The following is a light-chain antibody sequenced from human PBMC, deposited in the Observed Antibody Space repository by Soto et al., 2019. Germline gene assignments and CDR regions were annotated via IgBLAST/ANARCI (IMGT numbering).Light chain of an antibody. J-gene: IGKJ1*01. CDR2: LGS. CDR1: QSLLNSAGYNY. CDR3: MQGIQTPPS. Sequence: DIVMTQSPLSLPVTPGEPASISCTSNQSLLNSAGYNYLDWYLQKPGQSPQVLIFLGSYRASGVHDRFSGSGSGPEFTLKISRVASEDVGVYFCMQGIQTPPSFGRGTRVEI. V-gene: IGKV2-28*01.